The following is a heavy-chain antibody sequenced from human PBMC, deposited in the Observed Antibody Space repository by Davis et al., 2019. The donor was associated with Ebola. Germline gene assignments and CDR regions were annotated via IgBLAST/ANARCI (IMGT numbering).Heavy chain of an antibody. Sequence: GESLKISFVASGFTFTTSTMHWVRQAPGKGLEWVALISPDGSREYYADSVEGRFTISKDNSGNTLYLHMNALTAEDTALYYCAKLRSHDYTDSSDDFYLDLWGRGTLVTVSS. V-gene: IGHV3-30*18. CDR3: AKLRSHDYTDSSDDFYLDL. CDR1: GFTFTTST. CDR2: ISPDGSRE. D-gene: IGHD3-16*01. J-gene: IGHJ2*01.